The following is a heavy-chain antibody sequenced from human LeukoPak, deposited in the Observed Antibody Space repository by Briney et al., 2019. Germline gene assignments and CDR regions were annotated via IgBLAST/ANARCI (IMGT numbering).Heavy chain of an antibody. CDR2: IRSSGDST. D-gene: IGHD1-26*01. V-gene: IGHV3-23*01. Sequence: AGSLRLSCAAYGFTFSSYAMSWVRQAPGKGLEWVSTIRSSGDSTNYADSVKGRFTISRDNSENTLYLQMNSLRAEDTAVYYCAKIPWPGAVGSKADYWGQGTLVSASS. CDR3: AKIPWPGAVGSKADY. J-gene: IGHJ4*02. CDR1: GFTFSSYA.